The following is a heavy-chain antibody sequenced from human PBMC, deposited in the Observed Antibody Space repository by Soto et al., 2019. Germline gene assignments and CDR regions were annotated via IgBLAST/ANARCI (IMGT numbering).Heavy chain of an antibody. D-gene: IGHD6-19*01. CDR3: ARTTRDSSGWYFNY. V-gene: IGHV2-70*11. CDR2: IDWDDDK. Sequence: SGPTLVNPTQTLTLTCTFSGFSLSTSGMCVSWIRQPPGKALEWLARIDWDDDKYYSTSLKTRLTISKDTSKNQVVLTMTKMDPVDTATYYCARTTRDSSGWYFNYWGQGTLVTVSS. CDR1: GFSLSTSGMC. J-gene: IGHJ4*02.